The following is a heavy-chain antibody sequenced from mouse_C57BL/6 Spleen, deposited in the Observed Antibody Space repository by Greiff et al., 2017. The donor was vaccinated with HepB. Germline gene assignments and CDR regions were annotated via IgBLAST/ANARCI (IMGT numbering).Heavy chain of an antibody. V-gene: IGHV1-72*01. CDR3: ARPLYYDSSHYYAMDY. Sequence: QVQLQQPGAELVKPGASVKLSCKASGYTFTSYWMHWVKQRPGRGLEWIGRIDPNSGGTKYNEKFKSKATLTVDKPSSTAYVQLSSLTSEDSAVYYCARPLYYDSSHYYAMDYWGQGTSVTVSS. D-gene: IGHD1-1*01. J-gene: IGHJ4*01. CDR1: GYTFTSYW. CDR2: IDPNSGGT.